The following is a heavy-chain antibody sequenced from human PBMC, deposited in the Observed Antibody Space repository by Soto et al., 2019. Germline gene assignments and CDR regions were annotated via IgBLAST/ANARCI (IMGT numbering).Heavy chain of an antibody. J-gene: IGHJ4*02. CDR2: IIPIFGTA. CDR3: AAPHCSGGSCLFDY. CDR1: GGTFSSYA. V-gene: IGHV1-69*12. Sequence: QVQLVQSGAEVKKPGSSVKVSCKASGGTFSSYAISWVRQAPGQGLEWMGGIIPIFGTANYAQMFQGRVTITADESTSTAYMELSSLRSEDTEVYSCAAPHCSGGSCLFDYWGQGTLVTVSS. D-gene: IGHD2-15*01.